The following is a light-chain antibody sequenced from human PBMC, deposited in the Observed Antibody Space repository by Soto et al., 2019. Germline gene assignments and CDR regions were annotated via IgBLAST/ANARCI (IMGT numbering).Light chain of an antibody. Sequence: EIVLTQSPGTLSLSPGERATLSCRASQSVSSSYLAWYQQKPGQAPRLLIYGASSRATGIPDRFSGSGSGTDFTLTISSLEPEDFALYYCQQRNTLPLTFGGGTKVDIK. CDR3: QQRNTLPLT. V-gene: IGKV3D-20*02. CDR1: QSVSSSY. CDR2: GAS. J-gene: IGKJ4*01.